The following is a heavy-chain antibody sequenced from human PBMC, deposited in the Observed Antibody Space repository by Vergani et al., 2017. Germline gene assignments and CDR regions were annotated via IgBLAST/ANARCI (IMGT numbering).Heavy chain of an antibody. CDR1: GGSISSSSYY. CDR2: IYYSGGT. V-gene: IGHV4-39*01. CDR3: AIDMITFGGVIGSDAFDI. Sequence: QLQLQESGPGLVKPSETLSLTCTVSGGSISSSSYYWGWIRQPPWKGLEWIGSIYYSGGTYYNPSLKSRVTISVDTSKNQFSLKLSSVTAADTALYYCAIDMITFGGVIGSDAFDIWGQGTMVTVSS. D-gene: IGHD3-16*02. J-gene: IGHJ3*02.